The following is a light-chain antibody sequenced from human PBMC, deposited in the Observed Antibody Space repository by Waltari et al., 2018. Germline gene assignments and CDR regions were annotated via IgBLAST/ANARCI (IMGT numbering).Light chain of an antibody. CDR2: YYSDSNK. CDR3: TTWHNNAWV. J-gene: IGLJ2*01. V-gene: IGLV5-37*01. Sequence: QPVLTQPTSLSASPGASVRLPCTLRIGISVCAYTIPWSQQKPRSPPRYLLYYYSDSNKGQGSGVPSRFSGSKDASANAGILLISGFQSEDEADYYCTTWHNNAWVFGGGTRLTVL. CDR1: IGISVCAYT.